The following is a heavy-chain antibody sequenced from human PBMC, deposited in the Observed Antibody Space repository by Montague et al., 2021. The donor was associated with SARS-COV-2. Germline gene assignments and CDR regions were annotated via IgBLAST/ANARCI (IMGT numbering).Heavy chain of an antibody. V-gene: IGHV4-34*01. Sequence: SETLSLTCAVYGRSFCGYDWTWIRQSPGKGLEWIGESNQSGSAKYKPSLKSRVTISVDTSKNQFSLKLSSVTAADTAVYYCARGLMTINIMVVIMTGASTWLDSWGQGTLVTVSP. D-gene: IGHD2-21*01. CDR3: ARGLMTINIMVVIMTGASTWLDS. J-gene: IGHJ5*01. CDR2: SNQSGSA. CDR1: GRSFCGYD.